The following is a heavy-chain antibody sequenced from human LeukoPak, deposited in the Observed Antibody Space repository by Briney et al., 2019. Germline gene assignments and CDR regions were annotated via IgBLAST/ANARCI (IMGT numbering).Heavy chain of an antibody. J-gene: IGHJ4*02. V-gene: IGHV3-23*01. CDR1: GFTLSIYD. CDR2: IDRGVGSTTT. CDR3: AKDPPTIRGYYFDY. Sequence: GGSLRLSCAASGFTLSIYDMSWVRQAPGKGLECVSAIDRGVGSTTTYYADSVKGRFTISRDNSKNTLYLQMVSLRAEDTAVYCCAKDPPTIRGYYFDYWGQGTLVTVSS. D-gene: IGHD3-3*01.